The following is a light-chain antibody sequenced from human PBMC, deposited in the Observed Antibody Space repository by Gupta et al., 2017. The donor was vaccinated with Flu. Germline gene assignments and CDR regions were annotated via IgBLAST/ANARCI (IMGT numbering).Light chain of an antibody. CDR1: TIDIGDYNY. CDR3: SSYAGTDTWV. CDR2: DVT. Sequence: QSALTQPRSMSGSPGQSVTISCTGTTIDIGDYNYISWYQHHPGKSPKLIIYDVTKRPSGVPDRFSGSKSGNTASLTISGLQTEDEADYYCSSYAGTDTWVFGGGTKLTVL. J-gene: IGLJ3*02. V-gene: IGLV2-11*01.